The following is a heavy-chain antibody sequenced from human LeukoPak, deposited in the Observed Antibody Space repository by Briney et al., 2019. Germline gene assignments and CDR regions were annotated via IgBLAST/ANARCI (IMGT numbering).Heavy chain of an antibody. CDR3: ARLGGIAVRKPFDY. CDR1: GGTFSSYA. Sequence: SVKVSCKASGGTFSSYAISWVRQAPGQGLEWMGGIIPIFGTANYAQKFQGRVTITADESTSTAYMELSSLRSEDTAVYYCARLGGIAVRKPFDYWGQGTLVTVSS. CDR2: IIPIFGTA. V-gene: IGHV1-69*13. D-gene: IGHD6-19*01. J-gene: IGHJ4*02.